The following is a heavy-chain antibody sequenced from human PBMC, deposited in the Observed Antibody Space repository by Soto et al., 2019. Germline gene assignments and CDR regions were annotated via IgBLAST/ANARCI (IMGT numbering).Heavy chain of an antibody. V-gene: IGHV3-30*18. CDR1: GFTFSSYG. D-gene: IGHD4-17*01. CDR2: ISYDGSNK. Sequence: QVQLVESGGGVVQPGRSLRLSCAASGFTFSSYGMHWVRQAPGKGLEWVAVISYDGSNKYYADSVKGRLTISRDNSKNTLYLQMNSLRAEDTAVYYCAKEAYGGKGGRYFDYWGQGTLVTVSS. J-gene: IGHJ4*02. CDR3: AKEAYGGKGGRYFDY.